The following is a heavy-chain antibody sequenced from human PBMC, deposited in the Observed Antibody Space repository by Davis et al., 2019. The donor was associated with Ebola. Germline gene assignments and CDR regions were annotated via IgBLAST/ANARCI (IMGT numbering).Heavy chain of an antibody. D-gene: IGHD7-27*01. V-gene: IGHV1-46*01. J-gene: IGHJ4*02. CDR3: ARGLTGNFDY. CDR1: GYTFTGYY. Sequence: ASVKVSCKASGYTFTGYYMHWVRQAPGQGLEWMGIINPSGGSTSYAQKFQGRVTMTRNTSISTAYMELSSLRSEDTAVYYCARGLTGNFDYWGQGTLVTVSS. CDR2: INPSGGST.